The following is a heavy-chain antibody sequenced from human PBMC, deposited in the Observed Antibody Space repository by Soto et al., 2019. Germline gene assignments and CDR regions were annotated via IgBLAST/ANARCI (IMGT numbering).Heavy chain of an antibody. Sequence: SETLSLTCTVRGDSIINNYYNWLLQPPGKGLEWIGYFRDSGNPTYNPSLKGRVTISVDSSRNQFSLKLTSVTAADTAVYYCAREDRGNSPLDSWGQGTLVTVAS. J-gene: IGHJ5*01. CDR2: FRDSGNP. V-gene: IGHV4-59*01. D-gene: IGHD4-4*01. CDR3: AREDRGNSPLDS. CDR1: GDSIINNY.